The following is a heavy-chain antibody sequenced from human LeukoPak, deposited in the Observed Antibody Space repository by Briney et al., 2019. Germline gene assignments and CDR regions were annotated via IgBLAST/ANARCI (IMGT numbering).Heavy chain of an antibody. CDR2: ISYDGSNK. D-gene: IGHD1-7*01. CDR1: GFTFSSYG. J-gene: IGHJ6*03. V-gene: IGHV3-30*18. CDR3: AKRRGLELLYYYYMDV. Sequence: GGSLRLSCAASGFTFSSYGMRWVRQAPGKGLEWVAVISYDGSNKYYADSVKGRFTISRDNSKNTLYLQMNSLRAEDTAVYYCAKRRGLELLYYYYMDVWGKGTTVTVSS.